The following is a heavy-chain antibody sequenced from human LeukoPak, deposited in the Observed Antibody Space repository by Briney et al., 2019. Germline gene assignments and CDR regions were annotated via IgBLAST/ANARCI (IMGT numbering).Heavy chain of an antibody. J-gene: IGHJ6*03. CDR3: ARSRVIVPAALPPLSYYMDV. Sequence: GASVKVSCKASGYTFTSYGISWVRQAPGQGLEWMGWISPYNGDTKYAQKFQGRVTMTTDTSTSTAYMELRSLRSDDTAAYYCARSRVIVPAALPPLSYYMDVWGKGTTVTVSS. V-gene: IGHV1-18*01. CDR2: ISPYNGDT. D-gene: IGHD2-2*01. CDR1: GYTFTSYG.